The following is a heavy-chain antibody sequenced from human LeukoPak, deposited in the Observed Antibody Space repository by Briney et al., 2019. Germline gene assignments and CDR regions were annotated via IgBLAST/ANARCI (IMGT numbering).Heavy chain of an antibody. CDR3: AKDLYCSSTSCYYTNPVA. CDR2: ISTSGDNT. CDR1: GFTFRSYA. Sequence: GGSLRLSCAASGFTFRSYAMTWVRQAPGKGLEWVTAISTSGDNTYYADSVKGRFTVSRDNSKNTLYLQMNTLRAEDTAVYYCAKDLYCSSTSCYYTNPVAWGQGTLVTVSS. D-gene: IGHD2-2*01. V-gene: IGHV3-23*01. J-gene: IGHJ5*02.